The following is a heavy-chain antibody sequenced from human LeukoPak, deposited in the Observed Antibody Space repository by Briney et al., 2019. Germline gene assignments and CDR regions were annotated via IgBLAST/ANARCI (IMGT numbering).Heavy chain of an antibody. J-gene: IGHJ4*02. V-gene: IGHV4-59*01. D-gene: IGHD2/OR15-2a*01. Sequence: SETLSLTCTVSSGSISSDYWSWIRQPPGKGLEWIGYIYNSGTTNYNPSLKSRVTMSVDTSRKLFSLKLSSVTAADTAVYYCARSKYYFDYWGQGTLVTVSS. CDR1: SGSISSDY. CDR3: ARSKYYFDY. CDR2: IYNSGTT.